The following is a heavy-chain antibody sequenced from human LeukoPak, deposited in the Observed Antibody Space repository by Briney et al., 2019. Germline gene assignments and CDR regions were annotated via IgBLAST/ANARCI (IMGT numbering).Heavy chain of an antibody. CDR3: ARAKGIPLWPNYFDY. D-gene: IGHD5-18*01. V-gene: IGHV1-46*01. CDR2: INPSGGST. Sequence: GASVKVSCKASGYTFTSYYMHWVRQAPRQGLEWMGIINPSGGSTSYAQKFQGRVTMTRGTSTSTVYMELSSLRSEDTAVYYCARAKGIPLWPNYFDYWGQGTLVTVSS. J-gene: IGHJ4*02. CDR1: GYTFTSYY.